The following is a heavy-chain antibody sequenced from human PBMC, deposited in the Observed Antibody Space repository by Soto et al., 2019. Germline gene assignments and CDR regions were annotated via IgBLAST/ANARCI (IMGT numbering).Heavy chain of an antibody. J-gene: IGHJ3*02. CDR3: ARETNDYGDYRRDAFDI. CDR1: GYTFTGYY. D-gene: IGHD4-17*01. V-gene: IGHV1-2*04. CDR2: INPNSGGT. Sequence: GASVKVSCKASGYTFTGYYMHWVRQAPGQGLEWMGWINPNSGGTNYAQMFQGWVTMTRDTSISTAYMELSRLRSDDTAVYYCARETNDYGDYRRDAFDIWGQGTMVTVSS.